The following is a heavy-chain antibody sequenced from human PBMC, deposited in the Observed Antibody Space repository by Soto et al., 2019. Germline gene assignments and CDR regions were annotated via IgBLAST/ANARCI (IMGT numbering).Heavy chain of an antibody. CDR2: INSDGSST. J-gene: IGHJ4*02. CDR1: GFSFSRYW. CDR3: ARGGTNSGSGSDPR. Sequence: EVQLVESGGGLVQPGGSLRLSCAASGFSFSRYWMHWVRQAPGEGLVWVSRINSDGSSTSYGDSVKGRFTISRDNAKNTLYLQMNSLRAEDTAVYYCARGGTNSGSGSDPRWGQGTLVTVSS. D-gene: IGHD3-10*01. V-gene: IGHV3-74*01.